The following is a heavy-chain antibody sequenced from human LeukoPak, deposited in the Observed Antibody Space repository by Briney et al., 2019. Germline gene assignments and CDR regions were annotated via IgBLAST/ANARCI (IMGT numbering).Heavy chain of an antibody. Sequence: GRSLRLSCAASGFTFDDYAMHWVRQAPGKGLEWVSGISWNSGSIGYADSVKGRFTISRDNAKNSLYLQMNSLRAEDTALYYCAKDGGVSGRWIGRPYFDYWGQGTLVTVSS. J-gene: IGHJ4*02. CDR3: AKDGGVSGRWIGRPYFDY. D-gene: IGHD6-19*01. V-gene: IGHV3-9*01. CDR1: GFTFDDYA. CDR2: ISWNSGSI.